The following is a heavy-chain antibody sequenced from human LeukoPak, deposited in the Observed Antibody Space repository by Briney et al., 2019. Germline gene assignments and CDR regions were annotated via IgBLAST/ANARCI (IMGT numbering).Heavy chain of an antibody. CDR2: IYVAGT. CDR3: ARHIGGGIEDMDV. J-gene: IGHJ6*03. Sequence: SETLSLTCTVSGGSIGTYYWSWIRQSPGKGLEWIGYIYVAGTRYNPYLQSRVTISVDRSRNQFFLKMSSVTAADTAVYYCARHIGGGIEDMDVWGKGTKVIVSS. D-gene: IGHD3-16*02. V-gene: IGHV4-59*08. CDR1: GGSIGTYY.